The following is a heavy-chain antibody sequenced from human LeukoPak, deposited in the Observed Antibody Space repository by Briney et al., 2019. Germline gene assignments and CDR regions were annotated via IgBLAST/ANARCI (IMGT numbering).Heavy chain of an antibody. CDR2: ISYDGSNK. J-gene: IGHJ4*02. Sequence: GGSLRLSCAASGFTFSSYGMHWVRQAPGKGLEWVAVISYDGSNKYYADSVKGRFTISRDNSKNTLYLQMNSLRAEDTAVYYCAKDSSLNYWGQGALVTVSS. CDR1: GFTFSSYG. V-gene: IGHV3-30*18. CDR3: AKDSSLNY.